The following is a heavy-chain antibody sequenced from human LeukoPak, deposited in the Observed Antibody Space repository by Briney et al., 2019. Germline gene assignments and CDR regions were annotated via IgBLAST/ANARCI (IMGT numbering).Heavy chain of an antibody. D-gene: IGHD1-26*01. CDR3: AKDARLGTTYHFDY. CDR1: GFTFSNYA. J-gene: IGHJ4*02. V-gene: IGHV3-23*01. Sequence: HPGGSLRLSCAASGFTFSNYAMSWVRQAPGKGLEWVSGISGGGSTTVYADSVTGRFTISRDNSKNTLYPQMISLRAEDTAVYYCAKDARLGTTYHFDYWGQGTLVTVSS. CDR2: ISGGGSTT.